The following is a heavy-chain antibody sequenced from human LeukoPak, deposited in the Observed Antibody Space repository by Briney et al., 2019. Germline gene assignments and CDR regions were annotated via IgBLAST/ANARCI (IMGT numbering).Heavy chain of an antibody. CDR1: GFTFSRYS. CDR2: ITISSTYL. CDR3: ARDLEQQLFDL. J-gene: IGHJ5*02. V-gene: IGHV3-21*01. D-gene: IGHD6-13*01. Sequence: GGSLRLSCAASGFTFSRYSMNWVRQAPGKGLEWVSSITISSTYLFYADSVKGRFTISRDNAKNPLYLQMNSLRAEDTAVYYCARDLEQQLFDLWSQGTLVTVSS.